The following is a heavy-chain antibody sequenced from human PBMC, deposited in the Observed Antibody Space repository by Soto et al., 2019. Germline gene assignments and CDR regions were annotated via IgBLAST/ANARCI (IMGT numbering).Heavy chain of an antibody. Sequence: PGGSLRLSCAASGFTFSSYAMHWVRQAPGKGLEWVAVISYDGSNKYYADSVKGRFTISRDNSKNTLYLQMNSLRAEDTAVYYCASDWSGGRYYYYGISVWGHGTMVVVSS. CDR2: ISYDGSNK. V-gene: IGHV3-30-3*01. J-gene: IGHJ6*02. CDR3: ASDWSGGRYYYYGISV. CDR1: GFTFSSYA. D-gene: IGHD3-3*01.